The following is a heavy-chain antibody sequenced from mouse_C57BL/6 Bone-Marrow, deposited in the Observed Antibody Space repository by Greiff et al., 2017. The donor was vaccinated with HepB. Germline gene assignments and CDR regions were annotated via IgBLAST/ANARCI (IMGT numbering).Heavy chain of an antibody. CDR3: YYYGSSYAW. CDR2: IDPENGDT. D-gene: IGHD1-1*01. Sequence: EVKLVESGAELVRPGASVKLSCTASGFNIKDDYMHWVKQRPEQGLEWIGWIDPENGDTEYASKFQGKATITADTSSNTAYLQLSSLTSEDTAVYYCYYYGSSYAWWGQGTLVTVSA. V-gene: IGHV14-4*01. J-gene: IGHJ3*01. CDR1: GFNIKDDY.